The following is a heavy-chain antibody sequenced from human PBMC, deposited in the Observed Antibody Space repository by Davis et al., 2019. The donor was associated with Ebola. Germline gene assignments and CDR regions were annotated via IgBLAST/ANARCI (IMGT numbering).Heavy chain of an antibody. J-gene: IGHJ2*01. CDR3: ARDADTTTLYWYFDL. V-gene: IGHV3-30-3*01. CDR2: ISYDGSNT. D-gene: IGHD2/OR15-2a*01. CDR1: GFDFRSYA. Sequence: GESLKISCVASGFDFRSYAMHWVRQVPGKGLEWVAVISYDGSNTYYADSVKGRFTISRESSENTLHLQMNSLRPEDTAVYYCARDADTTTLYWYFDLWGRGTPVTVSS.